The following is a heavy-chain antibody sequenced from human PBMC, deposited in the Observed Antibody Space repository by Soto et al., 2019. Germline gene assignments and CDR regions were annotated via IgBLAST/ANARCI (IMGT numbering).Heavy chain of an antibody. CDR3: ARGQFSSSWYRFDDMDV. V-gene: IGHV4-31*03. CDR1: GGYISSGGYY. CDR2: IYYSGSP. Sequence: QVQLQESGPGLVKPSQTLSLTCSVSGGYISSGGYYWNWIRQQPGKGLEWIGLIYYSGSPDYNPSLKSRITIAVDTTKKQFSLNLRSVTAADTAVYYCARGQFSSSWYRFDDMDVWGQGTTVTVSS. J-gene: IGHJ6*02. D-gene: IGHD6-13*01.